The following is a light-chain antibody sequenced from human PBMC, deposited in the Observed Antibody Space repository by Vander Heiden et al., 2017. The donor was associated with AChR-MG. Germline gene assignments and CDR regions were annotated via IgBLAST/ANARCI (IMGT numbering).Light chain of an antibody. Sequence: SNVLTQTPSVSVAPGQTATITCGGSNIGSIRVHWYQQKAGQAPVVVVYDDSGRPSGIPGRFSCTHSGDTAKPTISRVEAGDEADYSCQVWDSTYDHPVVFGGGTRVTVL. J-gene: IGLJ1*01. V-gene: IGLV3-21*02. CDR3: QVWDSTYDHPVV. CDR1: NIGSIR. CDR2: DDS.